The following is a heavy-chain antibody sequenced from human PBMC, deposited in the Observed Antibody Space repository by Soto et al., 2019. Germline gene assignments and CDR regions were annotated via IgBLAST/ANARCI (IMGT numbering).Heavy chain of an antibody. D-gene: IGHD3-3*01. CDR2: IKSKTDGGTT. Sequence: GWSLRLSCAASGFTFSNAWMSWVRQAPGKGLEWGGRIKSKTDGGTTDYAAPVKGRFTISRDDSKNTLYLQMNSLKTEDTAVYYCTTMSYDFWSGYFHHHYFEYWGKGTLVTVSS. J-gene: IGHJ4*02. CDR3: TTMSYDFWSGYFHHHYFEY. CDR1: GFTFSNAW. V-gene: IGHV3-15*01.